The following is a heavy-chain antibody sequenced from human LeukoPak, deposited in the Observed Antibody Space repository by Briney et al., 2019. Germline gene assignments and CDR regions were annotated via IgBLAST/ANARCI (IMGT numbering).Heavy chain of an antibody. CDR3: ARGMYGDSVGMDV. J-gene: IGHJ6*02. D-gene: IGHD2-21*02. CDR2: MNSDGSTI. Sequence: GGSLRLSCAASGFTFSTYWMYWVRQAPGKGLMWVSRMNSDGSTIRYADSVKGRFTISRDNAKNTLYLQMNSLRVEDTAVYYCARGMYGDSVGMDVRGQGTTVTVSS. CDR1: GFTFSTYW. V-gene: IGHV3-74*01.